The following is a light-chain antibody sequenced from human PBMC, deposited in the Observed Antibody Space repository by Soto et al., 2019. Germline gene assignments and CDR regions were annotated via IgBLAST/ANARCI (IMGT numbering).Light chain of an antibody. CDR1: SRDVGGYNY. CDR2: DVI. J-gene: IGLJ1*01. V-gene: IGLV2-11*01. Sequence: QSALTQPRSVSGSPGQSVTMSCTGTSRDVGGYNYVSWYQQHPGKAPKLMIYDVIERPSGVPDRFSGSRSGSTASLTISGLQAEDEADYYCCLYAGSFTYVFGTGTKVTVL. CDR3: CLYAGSFTYV.